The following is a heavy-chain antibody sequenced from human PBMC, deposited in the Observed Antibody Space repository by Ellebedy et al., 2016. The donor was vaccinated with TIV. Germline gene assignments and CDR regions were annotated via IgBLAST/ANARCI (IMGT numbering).Heavy chain of an antibody. Sequence: AASVKVSCKASGYTFTSYGISWVRQAPGQGLEWMGIINPSGGSTSYAQKFQGRVTMTRDTSTSTVYMELSSLRSEDTAVYYCARAGIVVVPAAIGVWGQGTLVTVSS. CDR2: INPSGGST. J-gene: IGHJ4*02. CDR3: ARAGIVVVPAAIGV. D-gene: IGHD2-2*01. V-gene: IGHV1-46*01. CDR1: GYTFTSYG.